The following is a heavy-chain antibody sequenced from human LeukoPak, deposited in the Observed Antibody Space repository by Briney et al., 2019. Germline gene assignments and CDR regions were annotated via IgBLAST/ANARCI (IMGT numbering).Heavy chain of an antibody. V-gene: IGHV4-31*03. Sequence: PSQTLSLTCTVSGASITSGGYYWSWVRQHPGKGLERIGYKFTSGSTYYNPSLKSRVTISMDTSENQFSLKLSSVTAADTAVYSCARNGRIMNRGVIVHTFDYWGQGTLVTVSS. CDR2: KFTSGST. CDR3: ARNGRIMNRGVIVHTFDY. D-gene: IGHD3-10*01. J-gene: IGHJ4*02. CDR1: GASITSGGYY.